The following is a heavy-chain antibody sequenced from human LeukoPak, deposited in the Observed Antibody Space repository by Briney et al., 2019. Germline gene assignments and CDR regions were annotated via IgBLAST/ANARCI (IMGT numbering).Heavy chain of an antibody. CDR2: ISGSGGST. CDR1: GFTFSSYA. CDR3: AKDRGMVRGVITYNWFDP. D-gene: IGHD3-10*01. V-gene: IGHV3-23*01. J-gene: IGHJ5*02. Sequence: GGSLRLSCAASGFTFSSYAMSWVRQAPGKGLEWVSAISGSGGSTYYADSVKGRFTISRDNSKNTLYLQMNSLGAEDTAVYYCAKDRGMVRGVITYNWFDPWGQGTLVTVSS.